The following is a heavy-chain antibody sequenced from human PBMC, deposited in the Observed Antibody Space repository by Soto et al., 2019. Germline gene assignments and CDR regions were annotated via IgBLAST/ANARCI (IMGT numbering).Heavy chain of an antibody. CDR2: ISGSGGST. J-gene: IGHJ4*02. Sequence: PGGSLRLSCADSGFTFSSYAMSWVRQAPGKGLECVSAISGSGGSTYYADSVKGRFTISRDNSKNTLYLQRNSLRAEDTAVYYCAKGVLSGDTAMADFDYWGQGTLVTVSS. V-gene: IGHV3-23*01. D-gene: IGHD5-18*01. CDR3: AKGVLSGDTAMADFDY. CDR1: GFTFSSYA.